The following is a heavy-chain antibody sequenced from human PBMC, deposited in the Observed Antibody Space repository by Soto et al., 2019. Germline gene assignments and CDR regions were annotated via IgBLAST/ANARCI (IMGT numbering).Heavy chain of an antibody. V-gene: IGHV3-9*01. CDR2: ISWNSGSI. Sequence: SLRLSCAASGFTFDDYAMHWVRQAPGKGLEWVSGISWNSGSIGYADSVKGRFTISRDNAKNSLYLQMSSLRADDTALYYCAKTRALHCSGGSCYFDYWGQGTLVTVSS. CDR3: AKTRALHCSGGSCYFDY. CDR1: GFTFDDYA. D-gene: IGHD2-15*01. J-gene: IGHJ4*02.